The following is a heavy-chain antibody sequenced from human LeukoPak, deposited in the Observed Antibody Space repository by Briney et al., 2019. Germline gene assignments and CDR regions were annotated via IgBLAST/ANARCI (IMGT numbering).Heavy chain of an antibody. J-gene: IGHJ4*02. CDR1: GFTFSSYA. Sequence: GGSLRLSCAASGFTFSSYAMSWVRQAPGKGLEWVSSISSSSSYIYYADSVKGRFTISRDNAKNSLYLQMNSLRSEDTAVYYCASLYCSSTSCPNDYWGQGTLVTVSS. CDR2: ISSSSSYI. V-gene: IGHV3-21*04. CDR3: ASLYCSSTSCPNDY. D-gene: IGHD2-2*01.